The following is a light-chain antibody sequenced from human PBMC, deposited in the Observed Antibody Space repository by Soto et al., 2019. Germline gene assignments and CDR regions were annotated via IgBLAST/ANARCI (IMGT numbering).Light chain of an antibody. V-gene: IGLV1-51*02. Sequence: QSVLTQPPSVSAAPGQKVTISCSGSSSNIGNNYVSWYQQLPGTAPKLLIYENNKRPSGIPDRFSGSKSGTSATLGITGLQTGDEADYYCGTWDSGLRGVFGGGTKLTVL. CDR1: SSNIGNNY. CDR3: GTWDSGLRGV. CDR2: ENN. J-gene: IGLJ3*02.